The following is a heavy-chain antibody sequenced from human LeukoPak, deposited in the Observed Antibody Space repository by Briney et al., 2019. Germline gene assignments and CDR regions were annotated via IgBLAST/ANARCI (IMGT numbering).Heavy chain of an antibody. CDR3: ARDRLVVVISAYYYYYGMDV. D-gene: IGHD3-22*01. CDR1: GFTFSSYA. Sequence: GGSLRLSCAASGFTFSSYAMHWVRQAPGKGLEWVAVISYDGSNKYYADSVKGRFTISRGNSKNTLYLQMNSLRAEDTAVYYCARDRLVVVISAYYYYYGMDVWGQGTTVTVSS. J-gene: IGHJ6*02. CDR2: ISYDGSNK. V-gene: IGHV3-30-3*01.